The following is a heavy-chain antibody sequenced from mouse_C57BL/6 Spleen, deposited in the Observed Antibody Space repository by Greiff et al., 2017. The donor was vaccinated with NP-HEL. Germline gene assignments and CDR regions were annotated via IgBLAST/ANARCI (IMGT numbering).Heavy chain of an antibody. Sequence: EVQLQQSVAELVRPGASVKLSCTASGFNIKNTYMHWVKQRPEQGLEWIGRIDPANGNTKYVPKFQGKATITADTSSNTAYLQLSSLTSEDTAIYYCARSRDYGSSSYYYAMDYWGQGTSVTVSS. D-gene: IGHD1-1*01. V-gene: IGHV14-3*01. CDR3: ARSRDYGSSSYYYAMDY. J-gene: IGHJ4*01. CDR1: GFNIKNTY. CDR2: IDPANGNT.